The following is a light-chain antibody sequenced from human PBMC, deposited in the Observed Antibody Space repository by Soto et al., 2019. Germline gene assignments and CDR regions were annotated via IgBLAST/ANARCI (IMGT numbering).Light chain of an antibody. J-gene: IGLJ2*01. CDR3: SSYAGSSTWV. Sequence: QSVLTQPASVSASPGQTIIISCTGTSSDVGSYNLVSWYQQHPGKAPKLMIYEGNKRPSGVSNRFSGSKSGDTASLTISGLQAEDEADYYCSSYAGSSTWVFGGGTKLTVL. CDR2: EGN. V-gene: IGLV2-23*01. CDR1: SSDVGSYNL.